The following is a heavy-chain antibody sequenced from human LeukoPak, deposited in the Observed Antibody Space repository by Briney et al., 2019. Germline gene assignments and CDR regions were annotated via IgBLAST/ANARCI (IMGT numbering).Heavy chain of an antibody. V-gene: IGHV3-66*01. CDR1: GLTVSSNY. Sequence: GGSLRLSCAASGLTVSSNYMSWVRQAPGKGLEWVSVIYRGGPTYYADSVRGRFTISRDNSKNTLYLQMNSLRAEDTAVYYCARDSYVDSEAVRWFDPWGQGTLVTVSS. CDR3: ARDSYVDSEAVRWFDP. J-gene: IGHJ5*02. CDR2: IYRGGPT. D-gene: IGHD4-17*01.